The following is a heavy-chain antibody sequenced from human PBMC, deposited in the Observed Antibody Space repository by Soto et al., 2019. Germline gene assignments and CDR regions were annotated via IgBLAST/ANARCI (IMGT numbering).Heavy chain of an antibody. Sequence: EGPLRLSCAASGFTFSSYEINWVRQAQGKGLEWVSYISSSGSTIYYADAVKGRFTISRDNAKNSLYLQMSSLRAEDTAVYYRASIGYSGYEAPLLWGQRTLVTVYS. CDR3: ASIGYSGYEAPLL. V-gene: IGHV3-48*03. D-gene: IGHD5-12*01. J-gene: IGHJ4*02. CDR2: ISSSGSTI. CDR1: GFTFSSYE.